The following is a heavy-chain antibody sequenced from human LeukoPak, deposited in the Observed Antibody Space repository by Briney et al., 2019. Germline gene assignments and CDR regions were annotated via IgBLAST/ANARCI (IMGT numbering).Heavy chain of an antibody. Sequence: GGSLRLSCAASGFTFSSFDMRWVRQPTGQGLEWVSTIGTASDTYYPGSVEGRFTLSRDNAKNSLYLQMNSLTAGDTAVYYCARGPPRGKYYYMDVWGKGTTVTVSS. J-gene: IGHJ6*03. D-gene: IGHD1-1*01. CDR1: GFTFSSFD. CDR3: ARGPPRGKYYYMDV. V-gene: IGHV3-13*01. CDR2: IGTASDT.